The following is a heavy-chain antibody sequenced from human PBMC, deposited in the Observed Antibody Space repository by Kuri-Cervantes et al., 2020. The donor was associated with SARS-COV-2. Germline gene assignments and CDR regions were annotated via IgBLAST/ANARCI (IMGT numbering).Heavy chain of an antibody. J-gene: IGHJ3*02. CDR2: ISAYNGNT. D-gene: IGHD2-21*02. CDR1: GYTFTSYC. Sequence: ASVKVSFKASGYTFTSYCISWVRQAPGQWLEWVGWISAYNGNTNYAQKLQCRVTMTTDTSTSTAYMEPRSLRSDDTAVYYCARGEGSAPDLDAFDIWGQGTMVTVSS. CDR3: ARGEGSAPDLDAFDI. V-gene: IGHV1-18*01.